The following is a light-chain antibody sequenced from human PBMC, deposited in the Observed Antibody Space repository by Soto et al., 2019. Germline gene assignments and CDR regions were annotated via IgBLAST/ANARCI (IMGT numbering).Light chain of an antibody. CDR2: DAS. CDR1: QSVSHY. CDR3: QQRGNWPSIT. J-gene: IGKJ5*01. Sequence: EIVLTQSPATLSLSPGERATLSCRASQSVSHYLAWYQQKPGQAPRLLIYDASSRATGIPARFSGSGSATVFTLTFSSLEPEDFAVYYCQQRGNWPSITFGQGTRLEIK. V-gene: IGKV3-11*01.